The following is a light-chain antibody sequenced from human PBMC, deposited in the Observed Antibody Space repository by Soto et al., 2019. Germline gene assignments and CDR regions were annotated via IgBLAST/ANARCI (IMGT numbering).Light chain of an antibody. CDR1: SSDVGGYNF. CDR2: DVT. J-gene: IGLJ1*01. CDR3: SSYTSTRTYG. Sequence: QSVLNQPASVSGSPGQSVTISCTGTSSDVGGYNFVTWHQQFPGKAPKLMIFDVTNRPSGVSHRFSGPKSGNTASLTISGLQAEDEADYYCSSYTSTRTYGFGSGTKVTVL. V-gene: IGLV2-14*03.